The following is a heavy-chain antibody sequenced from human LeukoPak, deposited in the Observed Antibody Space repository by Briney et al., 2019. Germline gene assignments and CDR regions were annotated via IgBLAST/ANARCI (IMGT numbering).Heavy chain of an antibody. J-gene: IGHJ3*02. CDR3: TTEGYSSGWWAAFDI. V-gene: IGHV3-15*01. CDR2: IKSRTDGGTT. D-gene: IGHD6-19*01. Sequence: GGSLRLSCEASGFTFSSAWMSGVRQAPGKGLEWVGRIKSRTDGGTTDYAAPVKGRFTISRDDSKNTLFLQMKSLKTEDTAVYYCTTEGYSSGWWAAFDIWGQGTMVTVSS. CDR1: GFTFSSAW.